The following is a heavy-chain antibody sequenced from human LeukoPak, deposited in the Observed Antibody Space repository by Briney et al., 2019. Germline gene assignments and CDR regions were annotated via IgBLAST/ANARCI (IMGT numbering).Heavy chain of an antibody. D-gene: IGHD5-18*01. Sequence: GGSLRLSCAASGFTFSDYYMSWIRQAPGKGLQWVSYISSSGSTIYYADSVKGRFTISRDNAKNSLYLQINSLRAEDTAVYYCARDIGYVDTAIRYWGQGTLVTVSS. CDR2: ISSSGSTI. V-gene: IGHV3-11*01. J-gene: IGHJ4*02. CDR1: GFTFSDYY. CDR3: ARDIGYVDTAIRY.